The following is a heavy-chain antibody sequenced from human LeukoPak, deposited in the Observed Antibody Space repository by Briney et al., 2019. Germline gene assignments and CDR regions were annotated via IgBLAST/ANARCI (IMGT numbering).Heavy chain of an antibody. Sequence: GGSLRLSCVTSGFTFGGYAMHWVRQAPGKGLEWVSRIHWNSGGIAYADSVNGRFTISRDNAKNSLFLQMDSLRPEDTALYYCSKDLTSYCTNAICGFHAWGQGTMVIVSS. D-gene: IGHD2-8*01. J-gene: IGHJ3*01. CDR1: GFTFGGYA. CDR3: SKDLTSYCTNAICGFHA. CDR2: IHWNSGGI. V-gene: IGHV3-9*01.